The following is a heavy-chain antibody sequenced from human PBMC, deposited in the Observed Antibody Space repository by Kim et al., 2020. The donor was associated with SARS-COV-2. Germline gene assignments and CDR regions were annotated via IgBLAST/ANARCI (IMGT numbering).Heavy chain of an antibody. CDR2: T. D-gene: IGHD6-13*01. V-gene: IGHV4-39*01. Sequence: TYYNPSLKSRVTISVDTSKNQFSLKLSSVTAADTAVYYCARQGTAAHFDYWGQGTLVTVSS. J-gene: IGHJ4*02. CDR3: ARQGTAAHFDY.